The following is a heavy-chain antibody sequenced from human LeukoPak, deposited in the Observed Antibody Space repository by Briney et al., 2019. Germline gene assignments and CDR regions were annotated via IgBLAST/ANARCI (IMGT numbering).Heavy chain of an antibody. CDR1: GFTFSSYA. CDR2: ISYDGSNK. D-gene: IGHD3-9*01. J-gene: IGHJ5*02. Sequence: PGRSLRLSCAASGFTFSSYAMHWVRQAPGKGLEWGAVISYDGSNKYNADSVKGRFTISRDNSKNTLYLQMNSLRAEDTAVYYCARGGEYYDILTGYYNLGWFDPWGQGTLVTVSS. CDR3: ARGGEYYDILTGYYNLGWFDP. V-gene: IGHV3-30-3*01.